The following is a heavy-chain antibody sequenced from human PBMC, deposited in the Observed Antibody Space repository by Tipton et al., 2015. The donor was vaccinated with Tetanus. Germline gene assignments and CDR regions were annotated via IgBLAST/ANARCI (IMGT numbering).Heavy chain of an antibody. J-gene: IGHJ4*02. Sequence: QSGAEVKKPGASVKVSCKTSGYTFTNYGITWVREAPGQGLEWVGWISPYSGHTDYAQSLLGRVSMTTDTSTNTAYLELRSLRSDDTAVYYCAREVYREIDYWGQGTLVTVSS. V-gene: IGHV1-18*01. CDR1: GYTFTNYG. D-gene: IGHD5-24*01. CDR3: AREVYREIDY. CDR2: ISPYSGHT.